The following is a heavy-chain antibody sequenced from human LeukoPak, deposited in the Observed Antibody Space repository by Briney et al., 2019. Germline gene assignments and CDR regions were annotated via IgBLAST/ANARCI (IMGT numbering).Heavy chain of an antibody. CDR2: IIPIFGTA. Sequence: SVKVSCKASGDTFNNYAISWVRQAPGQGLEWMGRIIPIFGTADYAQKFQGRVTVTTDESTSTAYMELSRLRSEDTAVYYCARSGSYPNYYFDYWGQGTLVTVSS. CDR1: GDTFNNYA. CDR3: ARSGSYPNYYFDY. V-gene: IGHV1-69*05. D-gene: IGHD1-26*01. J-gene: IGHJ4*02.